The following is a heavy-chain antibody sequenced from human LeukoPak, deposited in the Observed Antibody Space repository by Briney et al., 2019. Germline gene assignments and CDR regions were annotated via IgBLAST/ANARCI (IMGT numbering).Heavy chain of an antibody. J-gene: IGHJ3*02. CDR2: ISSSSSYI. CDR1: GFTFSSYS. V-gene: IGHV3-21*01. CDR3: ARVGRYSSGWDAFDI. Sequence: GGSLRLSCAASGFTFSSYSMNWVRQAPGKGLEWVSSISSSSSYIYYADSVKGRFTNSRDNVKISLYLQMNSLRAEDTAVYYCARVGRYSSGWDAFDIWGQGTMVTVSS. D-gene: IGHD6-19*01.